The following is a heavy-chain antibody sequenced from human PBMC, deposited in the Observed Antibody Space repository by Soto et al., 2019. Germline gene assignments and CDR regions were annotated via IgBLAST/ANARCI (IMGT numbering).Heavy chain of an antibody. J-gene: IGHJ4*02. CDR3: ARTAPMDAGDKYYYDF. Sequence: SVKVSCKTSGGTFSTFGISWVRQAPGQGLEWIGGIIPFFGTAEYSQKFEDRITITADESTNTVYMDLRSLTSEDTAIYYCARTAPMDAGDKYYYDFWGQGALVTVSS. CDR2: IIPFFGTA. V-gene: IGHV1-69*13. CDR1: GGTFSTFG. D-gene: IGHD3-16*01.